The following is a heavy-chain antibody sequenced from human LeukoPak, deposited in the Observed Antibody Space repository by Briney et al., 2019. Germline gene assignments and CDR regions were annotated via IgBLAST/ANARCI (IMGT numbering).Heavy chain of an antibody. CDR1: GYTFTSYY. CDR2: INPSGGST. J-gene: IGHJ4*02. Sequence: ASVKVSCKASGYTFTSYYMHWVRLAPGQGLEWMGIINPSGGSTSYAQKFQGRVTMTRDTSTSTVYMELSSLRSEDAAVYYCAREVDIVATLGDWGQGTLVTVSS. V-gene: IGHV1-46*01. CDR3: AREVDIVATLGD. D-gene: IGHD5-12*01.